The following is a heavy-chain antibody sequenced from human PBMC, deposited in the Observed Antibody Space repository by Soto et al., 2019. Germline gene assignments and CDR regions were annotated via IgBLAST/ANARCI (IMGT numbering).Heavy chain of an antibody. CDR3: ARVGYYCSGGSCYYFAY. CDR1: GYTFTSYY. V-gene: IGHV1-46*01. Sequence: GASVKVSCKASGYTFTSYYMHWVRQAPGQGLEWMGIINPSGGSTSYAQKFQGRVTMTRDTSTSTVYMELSSLRSEDTAVYYCARVGYYCSGGSCYYFAYWGQGTLVTVSS. J-gene: IGHJ4*02. CDR2: INPSGGST. D-gene: IGHD2-15*01.